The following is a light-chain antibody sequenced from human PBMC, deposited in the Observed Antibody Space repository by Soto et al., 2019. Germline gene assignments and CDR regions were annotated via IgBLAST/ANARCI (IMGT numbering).Light chain of an antibody. J-gene: IGKJ5*01. Sequence: DIQMTQSPSSLSASVGDRVTITCRASQSISDYLNWYQQRPGEAPKLLIYAASRLHSGVPSRFSGSGSGTDFTLTISSLQPEDFAVYYCQQYNSWPPSITFGQGTRLEIK. CDR2: AAS. CDR1: QSISDY. V-gene: IGKV1-39*01. CDR3: QQYNSWPPSIT.